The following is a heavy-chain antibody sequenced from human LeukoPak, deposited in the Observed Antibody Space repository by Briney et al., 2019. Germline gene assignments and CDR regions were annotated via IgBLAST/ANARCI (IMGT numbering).Heavy chain of an antibody. CDR3: ARDMYYYDSSGYYYRAAFDI. Sequence: GGSLRLSCAASGFTFSSYSMNWVRQAPGKGLEWVSSISSSSSYIYYADSVKGRFTISRNNAKNSLYLQMNSLRAEDTAVYYCARDMYYYDSSGYYYRAAFDIWGQGTMVTVSS. CDR1: GFTFSSYS. V-gene: IGHV3-21*01. D-gene: IGHD3-22*01. J-gene: IGHJ3*02. CDR2: ISSSSSYI.